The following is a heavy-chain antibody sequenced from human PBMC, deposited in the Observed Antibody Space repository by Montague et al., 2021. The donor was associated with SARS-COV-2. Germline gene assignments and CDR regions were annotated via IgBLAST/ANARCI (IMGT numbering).Heavy chain of an antibody. J-gene: IGHJ4*02. Sequence: SETLSLTCSVSGGYITEYYWSWIRQSPGKRLEWIGYVYFTGSTDYNPSLKSRVTISVDTSKNQFYLQLASVTAADTAVYYCARHRGFGDLWALDYWGQGTLVAVSS. D-gene: IGHD3-10*01. CDR3: ARHRGFGDLWALDY. CDR2: VYFTGST. CDR1: GGYITEYY. V-gene: IGHV4-59*08.